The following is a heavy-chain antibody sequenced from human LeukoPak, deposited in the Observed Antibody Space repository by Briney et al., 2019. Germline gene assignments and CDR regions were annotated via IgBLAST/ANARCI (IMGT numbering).Heavy chain of an antibody. Sequence: GGSLRLSCAASGFTFSSYSMNWVRQAPGKGLEWVSAISGSGGSTYYADSVKGRFTISRDNSKNTLYLQMNSLRAEDTAVYYCAKERVLRYFDWLPPFDYWGQGTLVTVSS. CDR1: GFTFSSYS. J-gene: IGHJ4*02. D-gene: IGHD3-9*01. CDR2: ISGSGGST. V-gene: IGHV3-23*01. CDR3: AKERVLRYFDWLPPFDY.